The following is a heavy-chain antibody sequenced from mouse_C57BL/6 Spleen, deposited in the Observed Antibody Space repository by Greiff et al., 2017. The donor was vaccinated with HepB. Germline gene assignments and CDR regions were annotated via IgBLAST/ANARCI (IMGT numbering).Heavy chain of an antibody. CDR2: ISSGSSTI. J-gene: IGHJ2*01. Sequence: EVNLVESGGGLVKPGGSLKLSCAASGFTFSDYGMHWVRQAPEKGLEWVAYISSGSSTIYYADTVKGRLTISRDNAKNTLFLQSTSLRSEDTAMYYCARREVYFDYWGQGTTLTVSS. V-gene: IGHV5-17*01. CDR3: ARREVYFDY. CDR1: GFTFSDYG.